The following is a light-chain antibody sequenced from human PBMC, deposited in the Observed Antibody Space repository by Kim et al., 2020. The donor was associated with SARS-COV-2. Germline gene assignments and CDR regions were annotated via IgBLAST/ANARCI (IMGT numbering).Light chain of an antibody. CDR2: GAS. CDR3: LQHNTYPIT. J-gene: IGKJ5*01. Sequence: ASVGDRVTITCRASQDIGNYLGWYQQNPGRAPTRLIYGASNLQSGVPSRFSGSGSGTEFTLTINSLQPEDFATYFCLQHNTYPITFGQGTRLEIK. CDR1: QDIGNY. V-gene: IGKV1-17*01.